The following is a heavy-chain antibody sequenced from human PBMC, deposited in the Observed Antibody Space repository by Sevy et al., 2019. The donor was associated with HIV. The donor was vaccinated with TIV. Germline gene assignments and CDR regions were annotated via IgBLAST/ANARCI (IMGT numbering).Heavy chain of an antibody. J-gene: IGHJ4*02. D-gene: IGHD7-27*01. V-gene: IGHV3-13*05. Sequence: GGSLRLSCAASGFTFSSYDMHWVRQATGKGLEWVSAIGTAGDPYYPGSVKGRFTISRENAKNSLYLQMNSLRAGDTAVYYCARDPLISLGADLFDYWGQGTLVTVSS. CDR2: IGTAGDP. CDR3: ARDPLISLGADLFDY. CDR1: GFTFSSYD.